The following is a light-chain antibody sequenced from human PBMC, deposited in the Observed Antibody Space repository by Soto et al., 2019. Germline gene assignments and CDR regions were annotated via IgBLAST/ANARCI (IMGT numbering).Light chain of an antibody. CDR1: QTISNW. CDR2: KAF. Sequence: IQMTQSPSTLSASVGDRVTITCQASQTISNWLAWYQQKPGKAPKLLIYKAFTLESGVPSRFSGSGSGTEFTLTISSLQPEDFATYYCQQYNSYSQTFGQGTKV. CDR3: QQYNSYSQT. V-gene: IGKV1-5*03. J-gene: IGKJ1*01.